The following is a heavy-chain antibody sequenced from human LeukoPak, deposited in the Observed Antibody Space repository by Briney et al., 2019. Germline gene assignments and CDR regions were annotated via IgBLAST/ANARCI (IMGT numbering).Heavy chain of an antibody. D-gene: IGHD3-3*01. J-gene: IGHJ6*03. CDR1: GGSISSYY. CDR3: ARGALFGVVIRYYYMDV. Sequence: SETLSLTCTVSGGSISSYYWSWIRQPPGKGLEWIGYIYYSGSTNYNPSLKSRVTISVDTSKNQFSLKLSSVTAADTAVYYCARGALFGVVIRYYYMDVWGKGTTVTVSS. CDR2: IYYSGST. V-gene: IGHV4-59*08.